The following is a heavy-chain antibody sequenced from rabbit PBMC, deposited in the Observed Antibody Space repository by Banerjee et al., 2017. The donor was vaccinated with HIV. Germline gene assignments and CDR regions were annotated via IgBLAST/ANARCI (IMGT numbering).Heavy chain of an antibody. J-gene: IGHJ6*01. CDR1: GFSFSNKYV. CDR2: IFTSSAGT. D-gene: IGHD2-1*01. Sequence: QELLEESGGDLVKPEGSLTLTCTASGFSFSNKYVMCWVRQAPGKGLEWIACIFTSSAGTSYASWAKGRFTISKASAATVTLQMTSLTAADAATYFCARGHYADYVGDGGYNLWGPGTLVTVS. CDR3: ARGHYADYVGDGGYNL. V-gene: IGHV1S45*01.